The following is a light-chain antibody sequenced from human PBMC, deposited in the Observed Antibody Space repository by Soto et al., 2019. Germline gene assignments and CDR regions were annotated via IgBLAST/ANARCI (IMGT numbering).Light chain of an antibody. CDR3: QVWDSSSDPGI. J-gene: IGLJ2*01. CDR1: NIGSKS. CDR2: YDN. Sequence: SYELTQPPSVSVAPGKTARITCGGNNIGSKSVHWYQQRPRQAPVLVIYYDNDRPSGIPERFSGSNSGNTATLTISRVEAGDEADYYCQVWDSSSDPGIFGGGTKLTVL. V-gene: IGLV3-21*04.